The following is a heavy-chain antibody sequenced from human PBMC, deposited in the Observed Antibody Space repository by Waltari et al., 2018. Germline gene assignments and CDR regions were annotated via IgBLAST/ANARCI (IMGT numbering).Heavy chain of an antibody. Sequence: QVHLVESGGGVVQPGGSLRRSCATSGFTFSNFGMHWGRQAPGKGLGWVALIWFEGSDKFYADSVRGRFTISRDNSARTLYLDMDSLRLDDTAMYYCAKDAFGNTYLDFWGQGTLVTVSS. V-gene: IGHV3-30*02. CDR3: AKDAFGNTYLDF. CDR2: IWFEGSDK. J-gene: IGHJ4*02. D-gene: IGHD2-2*02. CDR1: GFTFSNFG.